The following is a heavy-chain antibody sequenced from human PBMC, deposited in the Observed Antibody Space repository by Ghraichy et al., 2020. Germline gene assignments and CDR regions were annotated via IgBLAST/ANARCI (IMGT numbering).Heavy chain of an antibody. CDR1: GLSLSNTTVG. Sequence: SGPTLVKPTETLTLTCTVSGLSLSNTTVGVSWIRQPPGKALEWLAHIFSNAEKFYSTSLKDRLTISMDASKSQVVLTMTNVDPVDTATYYCAGGPPALPHDVSFDYWGQGILVTVSS. CDR3: AGGPPALPHDVSFDY. D-gene: IGHD3-16*01. V-gene: IGHV2-26*01. J-gene: IGHJ4*02. CDR2: IFSNAEK.